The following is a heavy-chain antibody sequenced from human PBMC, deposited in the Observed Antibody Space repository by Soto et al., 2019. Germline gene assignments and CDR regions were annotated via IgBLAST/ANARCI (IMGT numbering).Heavy chain of an antibody. J-gene: IGHJ4*02. CDR2: ISYDGNNK. V-gene: IGHV3-30-3*01. CDR1: GFTFSSYS. D-gene: IGHD6-19*01. CDR3: ANGSGWSGFGY. Sequence: QVQLVESGGGVVQPGRSLRLSCAASGFTFSSYSIHWVRQAPGKRLEWVAVISYDGNNKYYADSVKGRFTISRDNSKNTLYLQMNSLRLEDTAVYYCANGSGWSGFGYWGQGTLVTVSS.